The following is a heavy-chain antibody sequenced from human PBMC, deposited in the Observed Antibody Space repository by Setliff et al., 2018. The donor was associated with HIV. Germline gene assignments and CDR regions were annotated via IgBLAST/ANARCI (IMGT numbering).Heavy chain of an antibody. CDR2: ISTRGNSI. CDR3: ARGRGESRTNYFDY. V-gene: IGHV3-48*03. CDR1: GFTFANYE. Sequence: SCAASGFTFANYEMNWVRQAPGKGLEWISYISTRGNSIYYADSVKGRFIISRDNVKNSLFLQMQSLRAEDTAVYFCARGRGESRTNYFDYWGQGSLVTSPQ. J-gene: IGHJ4*02.